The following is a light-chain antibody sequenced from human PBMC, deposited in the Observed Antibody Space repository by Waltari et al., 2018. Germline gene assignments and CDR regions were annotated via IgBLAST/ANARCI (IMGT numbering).Light chain of an antibody. V-gene: IGLV2-14*01. Sequence: QSALTQPASVSGSPGQSITISCTGTRSDVGGYNLVSWTQHHPGKAPQPIIYEVSNRPSGVSNRFSGSKSGNTASLTISGLQAEDEADYYCTSYITTRGDWVFGGGTKLTVL. CDR3: TSYITTRGDWV. CDR1: RSDVGGYNL. CDR2: EVS. J-gene: IGLJ3*02.